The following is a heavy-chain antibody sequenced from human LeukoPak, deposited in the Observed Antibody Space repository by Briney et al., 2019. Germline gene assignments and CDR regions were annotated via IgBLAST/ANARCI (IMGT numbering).Heavy chain of an antibody. D-gene: IGHD3-22*01. J-gene: IGHJ4*02. CDR1: GFTFSSYA. CDR3: TAETYYYDSSGYYYVVLFDY. Sequence: GGSLGLSCAASGFTFSSYAINWVRQAPGKGLEWVSAISGGASNTYYADSVKGRFTISRDNSKNTLYLQMNSLKTEDTAVYYCTAETYYYDSSGYYYVVLFDYWGQGTLVTVSS. CDR2: ISGGASNT. V-gene: IGHV3-23*01.